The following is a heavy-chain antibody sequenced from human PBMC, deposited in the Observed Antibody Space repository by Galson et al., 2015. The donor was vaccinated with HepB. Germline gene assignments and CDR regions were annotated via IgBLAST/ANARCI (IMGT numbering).Heavy chain of an antibody. D-gene: IGHD6-13*01. Sequence: CAISGDSVSSNSAAWNWIRQSPSRGLEWLGRAYYRSKWDNDYAVSVKSRITINPDTSKNQFSLQLNSVTPEDTAVYYCARDSSSWEYYYYGLDVWGQGTTVTVSS. CDR2: AYYRSKWDN. CDR3: ARDSSSWEYYYYGLDV. J-gene: IGHJ6*02. CDR1: GDSVSSNSAA. V-gene: IGHV6-1*01.